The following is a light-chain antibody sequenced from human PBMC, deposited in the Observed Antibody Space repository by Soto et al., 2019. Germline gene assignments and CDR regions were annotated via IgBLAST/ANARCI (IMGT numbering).Light chain of an antibody. CDR3: QKYNGAFWT. V-gene: IGKV1-27*01. Sequence: DIQMTQSPSSLSASVGDRVTITCRANQGISNYLAWYQQKPGKVPKLLIYAASSLQSGVPSRFSGSGSGTDFTLTISSLQPEDVATYYCQKYNGAFWTFGQGTKVEIK. J-gene: IGKJ1*01. CDR1: QGISNY. CDR2: AAS.